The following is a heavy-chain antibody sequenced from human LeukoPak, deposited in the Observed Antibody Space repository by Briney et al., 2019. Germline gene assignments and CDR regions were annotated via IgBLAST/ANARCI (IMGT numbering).Heavy chain of an antibody. CDR1: GFTFSSYG. Sequence: PGGSLRLSCAASGFTFSSYGMHWVRQAPGKGLEWVAVIWYDGSNKYYADSVKGRFTISRGNSKNTLYLQMNSLRAEDTAVYYCARETAVAGAHSFDYWGQGTLVTVSS. CDR2: IWYDGSNK. J-gene: IGHJ4*02. CDR3: ARETAVAGAHSFDY. D-gene: IGHD6-19*01. V-gene: IGHV3-33*01.